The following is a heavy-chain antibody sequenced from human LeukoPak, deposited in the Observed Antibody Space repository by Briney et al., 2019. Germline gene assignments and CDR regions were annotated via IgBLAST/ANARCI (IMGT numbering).Heavy chain of an antibody. V-gene: IGHV4-34*01. D-gene: IGHD2/OR15-2a*01. CDR2: INHSGNT. J-gene: IGHJ4*02. CDR1: GGSFSGYY. CDR3: ARGGRLFLPY. Sequence: SETLSLTCAVYGGSFSGYYWNWIRQSPGKGLEWMGEINHSGNTNYNPSLKSRVTISVDTSKNQISLKLSSVTAADTAVYYCARGGRLFLPYWGQGTLVTVSS.